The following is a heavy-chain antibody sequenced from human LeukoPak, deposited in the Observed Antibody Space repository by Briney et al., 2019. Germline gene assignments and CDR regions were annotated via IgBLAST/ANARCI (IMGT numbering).Heavy chain of an antibody. J-gene: IGHJ4*02. D-gene: IGHD1-26*01. Sequence: PGGSLRLSCAASGFTFSSYSMSWVRQAPGKGRGWVGRIKSKTDGGTTDYAEPVKGRFTISRDDSKSTLYLQMNSLKTEDTAVYYCATDSDWELTFDYWGQGTLVTVSS. CDR3: ATDSDWELTFDY. CDR1: GFTFSSYS. CDR2: IKSKTDGGTT. V-gene: IGHV3-15*01.